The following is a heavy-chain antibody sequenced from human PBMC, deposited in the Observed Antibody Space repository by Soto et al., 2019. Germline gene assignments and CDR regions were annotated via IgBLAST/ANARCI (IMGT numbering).Heavy chain of an antibody. D-gene: IGHD1-1*01. J-gene: IGHJ5*02. CDR3: GRDQCTASSGTLGGWFHP. CDR2: IWYDGSDK. Sequence: QVQLVESGGGVVQPGMSLRLSCAASGFPFKHVGMHWVRQAPGKGLEWVSIIWYDGSDKKYADSVKGRFTISRDNSANTLYMQMNSLTVDDTAVYYCGRDQCTASSGTLGGWFHPWGQGTLVTVSS. CDR1: GFPFKHVG. V-gene: IGHV3-33*01.